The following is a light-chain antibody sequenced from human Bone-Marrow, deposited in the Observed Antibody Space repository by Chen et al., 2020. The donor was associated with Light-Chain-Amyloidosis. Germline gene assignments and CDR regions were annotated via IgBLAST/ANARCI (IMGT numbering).Light chain of an antibody. J-gene: IGLJ3*02. CDR2: ETK. Sequence: QAVVTQEPSLTVSPGGTVTLTCGSSTGAVTSGHYPYWFQQKPGQAPRTLIYETKNRQSWTPARFSGSLLGGKAALTLSGAQPEDVAEYYCLLSYSGTQVVFGGGTKLTVL. CDR3: LLSYSGTQVV. V-gene: IGLV7-46*01. CDR1: TGAVTSGHY.